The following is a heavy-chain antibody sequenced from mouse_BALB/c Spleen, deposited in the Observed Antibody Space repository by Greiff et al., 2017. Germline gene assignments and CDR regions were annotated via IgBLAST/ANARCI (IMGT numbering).Heavy chain of an antibody. J-gene: IGHJ2*01. CDR2: INPSSGYT. Sequence: QVQLQQSAAELARPGASVKMSCKASGYTFTSYTMHWVKQRPGQGLEWIGYINPSSGYTEYNQKFKDKTTLTADKSSSTAYMQLSSLTSEDSAVYYCARATSYYFDYWGQGTTLTVSS. CDR1: GYTFTSYT. D-gene: IGHD1-2*01. V-gene: IGHV1-4*02. CDR3: ARATSYYFDY.